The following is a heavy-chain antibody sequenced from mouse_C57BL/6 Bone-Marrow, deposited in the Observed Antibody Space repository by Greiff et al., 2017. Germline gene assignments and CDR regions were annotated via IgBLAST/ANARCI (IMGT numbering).Heavy chain of an antibody. Sequence: EVKVVESGGGLVQSGRSLRLSCATSGFTFSDFYMEWVRQAPGKGLEWIAASRNKATDYTTEYSASVKGRFIVSRDTSQSILYLQMNALRAEDTAIYYCARDGYYGSSPLLAMYYWGQGTSVTVSS. V-gene: IGHV7-1*01. CDR2: SRNKATDYTT. D-gene: IGHD1-1*01. CDR3: ARDGYYGSSPLLAMYY. J-gene: IGHJ4*01. CDR1: GFTFSDFY.